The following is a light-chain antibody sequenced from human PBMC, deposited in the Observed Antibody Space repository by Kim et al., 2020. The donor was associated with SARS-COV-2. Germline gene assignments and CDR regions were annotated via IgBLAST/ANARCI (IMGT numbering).Light chain of an antibody. CDR2: DAS. Sequence: EIVLTQSPATLSLSPGERATLSCGASQSVSSNYLAWYQQKPGLAPRLLIYDASGRATGIPDRFSGSGSGTDFTLTISRLEPEDFAVYYCQQYGGPPITFGQGTRLEIK. CDR3: QQYGGPPIT. J-gene: IGKJ5*01. V-gene: IGKV3D-20*01. CDR1: QSVSSNY.